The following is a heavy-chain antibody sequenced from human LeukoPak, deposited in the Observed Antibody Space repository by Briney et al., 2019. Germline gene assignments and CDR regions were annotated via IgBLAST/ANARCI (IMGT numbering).Heavy chain of an antibody. CDR2: ISGSGGST. V-gene: IGHV3-23*01. CDR1: GFTFSSYA. Sequence: PGGSLRLSCAASGFTFSSYAMSWVRQAPGKGLEWVSAISGSGGSTYYADSVKGRFTISRDNSKNTLYLQMNSLRAEDTAVYYCAKDGGYCSGGSCYSNFDYWGRGTLVTVSS. J-gene: IGHJ4*02. CDR3: AKDGGYCSGGSCYSNFDY. D-gene: IGHD2-15*01.